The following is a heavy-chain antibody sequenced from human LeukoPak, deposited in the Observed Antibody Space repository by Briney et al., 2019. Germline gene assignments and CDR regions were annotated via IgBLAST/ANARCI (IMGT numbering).Heavy chain of an antibody. Sequence: SETLSLTCTVSGGSISSSSYYWGWIRQPPGKGLEWIGSIYYSGSTNYNPSLKSRVTISVDTSKNQFSLKLSSVTAADTAVYYCAIGGSSSWPYYFDYWGQGTLVTVSS. V-gene: IGHV4-39*07. CDR2: IYYSGST. D-gene: IGHD6-13*01. CDR3: AIGGSSSWPYYFDY. J-gene: IGHJ4*02. CDR1: GGSISSSSYY.